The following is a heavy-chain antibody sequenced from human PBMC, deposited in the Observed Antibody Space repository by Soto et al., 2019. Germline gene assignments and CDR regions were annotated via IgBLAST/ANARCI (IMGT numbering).Heavy chain of an antibody. CDR1: GGPITTGGHF. V-gene: IGHV4-31*03. Sequence: QVQLQESGPGLVQASQTLSLTCTVSGGPITTGGHFWSWIRRSPGKGLEWIAYIYYSGTTHYNPSLKSRVTISIDTSKKQFSLNLSSVTAAETAVYYCARAVSGSYLDSWGQGTPVTVSS. CDR3: ARAVSGSYLDS. CDR2: IYYSGTT. J-gene: IGHJ4*02. D-gene: IGHD6-25*01.